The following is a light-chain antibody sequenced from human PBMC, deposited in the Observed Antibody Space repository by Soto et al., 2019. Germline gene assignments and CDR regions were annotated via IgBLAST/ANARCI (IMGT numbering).Light chain of an antibody. V-gene: IGKV3-20*01. CDR2: GAS. CDR1: QSVSSCY. J-gene: IGKJ1*01. Sequence: VLTQSPGTLSLSTGERATLSCRASQSVSSCYLAWYQQKPGQAPRLLIYGASSRATGIPDRFSGSGSGTDFTLTISRLEPEDFAVYYCQQYGSSPSWTFGQGTKVDI. CDR3: QQYGSSPSWT.